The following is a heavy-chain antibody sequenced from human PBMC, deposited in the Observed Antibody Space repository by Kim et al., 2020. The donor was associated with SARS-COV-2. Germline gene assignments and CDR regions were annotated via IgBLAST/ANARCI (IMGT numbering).Heavy chain of an antibody. CDR3: ARWFGESDAFDI. J-gene: IGHJ3*02. CDR1: GFTFSSYD. V-gene: IGHV3-13*04. CDR2: IGTAGDT. Sequence: GGSLRLSCAASGFTFSSYDMHWVRQATGKGLEWVSAIGTAGDTYYPGSVKGRFTISRENAKNSLYLQMNSLRAGDTAVYYCARWFGESDAFDIWGQGTMVTVSS. D-gene: IGHD3-10*01.